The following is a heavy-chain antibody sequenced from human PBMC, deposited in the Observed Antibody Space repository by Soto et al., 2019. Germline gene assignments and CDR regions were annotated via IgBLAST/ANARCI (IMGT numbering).Heavy chain of an antibody. D-gene: IGHD6-13*01. CDR3: AREDGDSSRWHVGGHNWFDP. Sequence: QVQLVQSGAEVKKPGASVKVSCKASGYTFTSYDINWVRQATGQGLEWMGWMNPNSGNTGYAQKFQGRVTMTRNTCISTAYMEHSSLGSEDTAVYYCAREDGDSSRWHVGGHNWFDPWGQGTLVIVSS. CDR1: GYTFTSYD. CDR2: MNPNSGNT. V-gene: IGHV1-8*01. J-gene: IGHJ5*02.